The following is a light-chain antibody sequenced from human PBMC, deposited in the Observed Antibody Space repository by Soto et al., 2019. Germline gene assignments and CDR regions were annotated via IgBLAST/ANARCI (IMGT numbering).Light chain of an antibody. V-gene: IGLV2-23*01. CDR1: SNDVGSYDL. J-gene: IGLJ1*01. Sequence: QSALTQPASVSGSPGQSITISCTGTSNDVGSYDLVSWFQQRPGKAPKLMIYEDSQRPSGVSNHFSGSKSGNTASLTISGLQADDEADYYCCSYAGSTTLYVFGTGSKVTVL. CDR3: CSYAGSTTLYV. CDR2: EDS.